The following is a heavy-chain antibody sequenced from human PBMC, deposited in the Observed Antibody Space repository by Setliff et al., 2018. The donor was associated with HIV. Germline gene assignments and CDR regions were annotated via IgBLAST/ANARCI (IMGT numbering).Heavy chain of an antibody. D-gene: IGHD6-19*01. CDR2: IYYSGST. V-gene: IGHV4-59*08. CDR3: ARSSSVASDY. J-gene: IGHJ4*02. CDR1: GGSISSHY. Sequence: PSETLSLTCTVSGGSISSHYWSWIRQPPGKGLEWIGSIYYSGSTNYNPSLKSRVTLSVDTSKNQFSLKMNSVTAADTAVYYCARSSSVASDYWGPGTLVTVSS.